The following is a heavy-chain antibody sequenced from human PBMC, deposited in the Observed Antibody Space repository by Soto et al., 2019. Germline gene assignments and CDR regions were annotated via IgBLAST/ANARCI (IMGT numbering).Heavy chain of an antibody. Sequence: QVQLVESGGGVVQPGRSLRLSCAASGFTFGSFGMRWVRQAPGKGLEWVAMIWYDGSDKYYADSVKGRFAISRDNSRDKLSLQMNSLRSEDTAVYYCARDSGSYGGRPYDAFDSWGQGTMVTVSS. CDR1: GFTFGSFG. D-gene: IGHD1-26*01. CDR2: IWYDGSDK. V-gene: IGHV3-33*01. CDR3: ARDSGSYGGRPYDAFDS. J-gene: IGHJ3*02.